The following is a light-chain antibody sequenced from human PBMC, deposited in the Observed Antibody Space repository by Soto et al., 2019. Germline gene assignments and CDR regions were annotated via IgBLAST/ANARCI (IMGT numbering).Light chain of an antibody. CDR1: QDIRKY. J-gene: IGKJ5*01. CDR3: QQYDNVFT. Sequence: DIQMTQSPSSLSASVGDRVTITCQASQDIRKYFNWYQLKPGKAPKLLIYDASNLETGVPSTFSGSGSGTNFTFTISSLQPEDIATYYCQQYDNVFTFGQGTRLEIK. CDR2: DAS. V-gene: IGKV1-33*01.